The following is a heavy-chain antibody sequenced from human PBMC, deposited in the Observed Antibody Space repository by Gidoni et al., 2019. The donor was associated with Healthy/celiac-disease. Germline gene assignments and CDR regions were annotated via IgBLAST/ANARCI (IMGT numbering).Heavy chain of an antibody. J-gene: IGHJ6*02. D-gene: IGHD1-1*01. Sequence: QVQLQQWGAGLLKPSETLSLTCAAYGWSFSGYYWSWIRQPPGKGLEWIGEINHSGSTNYNPSLKSRVTISVDTSKNQFSLKLSSVTAADTAVYYCARSQLGYYYYYYGMDVWGQGTTVTVSS. CDR1: GWSFSGYY. V-gene: IGHV4-34*01. CDR2: INHSGST. CDR3: ARSQLGYYYYYYGMDV.